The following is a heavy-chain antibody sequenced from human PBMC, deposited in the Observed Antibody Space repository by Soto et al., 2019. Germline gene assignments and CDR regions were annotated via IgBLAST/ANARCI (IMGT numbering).Heavy chain of an antibody. CDR2: ISAYNGNT. J-gene: IGHJ6*02. Sequence: QVQLVQSGAEVKKPGASVKVSCKASGYTFTSYGISWVRQAPGQGLEWMGWISAYNGNTNYAQKLQGRVTMTTDTSTSTAYMDPRSLRSDDTAVYYCARILRDTAMVYGMDVWGQGTTVTVSS. D-gene: IGHD5-18*01. CDR1: GYTFTSYG. CDR3: ARILRDTAMVYGMDV. V-gene: IGHV1-18*01.